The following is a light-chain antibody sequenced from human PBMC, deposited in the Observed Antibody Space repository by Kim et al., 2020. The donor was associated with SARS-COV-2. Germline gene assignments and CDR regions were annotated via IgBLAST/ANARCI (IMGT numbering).Light chain of an antibody. Sequence: DIVMTQSPDSLAVSLGERATINCKSSQSVLYSSNNKNYLAWYQQKPGQPPKLLIYWASTRESGVPDRFSGSGSGTDFTLTISSLQAEDVAVYYCQQHYRTPTFGQGTKVDIK. CDR3: QQHYRTPT. CDR2: WAS. CDR1: QSVLYSSNNKNY. V-gene: IGKV4-1*01. J-gene: IGKJ1*01.